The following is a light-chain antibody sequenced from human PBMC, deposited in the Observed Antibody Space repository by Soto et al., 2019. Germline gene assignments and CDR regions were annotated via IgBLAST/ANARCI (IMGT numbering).Light chain of an antibody. CDR1: QSISSW. CDR3: QQYNGYSPWT. V-gene: IGKV1-5*01. CDR2: DAS. Sequence: DIQMTQSPSTLSASVGDRVTITCRASQSISSWLAWYQQKPGKAPKLLIYDASSLASGVPSRFSGGGSGTEVTLTISSLQPDDFATYYCQQYNGYSPWTFGQGTKVEIK. J-gene: IGKJ1*01.